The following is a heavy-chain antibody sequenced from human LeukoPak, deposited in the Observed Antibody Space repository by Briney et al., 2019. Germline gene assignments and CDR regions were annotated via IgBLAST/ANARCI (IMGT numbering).Heavy chain of an antibody. D-gene: IGHD3-10*01. CDR1: GFTFSSYA. CDR3: AKDSRPYVSVIDY. Sequence: GGSLRLSCAASGFTFSSYAMSWVRQAPGKGLEWVSTISGSAGSTYNADSVKGRFTISRDNSKNTLYLQMNSLRAEDTAVYYCAKDSRPYVSVIDYWGQGTLVTVSS. J-gene: IGHJ4*02. CDR2: ISGSAGST. V-gene: IGHV3-23*01.